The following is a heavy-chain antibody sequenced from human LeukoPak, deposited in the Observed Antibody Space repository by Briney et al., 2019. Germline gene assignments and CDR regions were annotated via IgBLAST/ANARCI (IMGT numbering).Heavy chain of an antibody. D-gene: IGHD3-22*01. J-gene: IGHJ4*02. CDR3: ARDADSSDDTWGDVDY. Sequence: GGSLRLSCAASGFTFDDYGMSWVRQAPGKGLERVSGINWNGGSTGYADSVKGRFTISRDNAKNSLYLQMNSLRAEDTALYYCARDADSSDDTWGDVDYWGQGTLVTVSS. CDR1: GFTFDDYG. CDR2: INWNGGST. V-gene: IGHV3-20*04.